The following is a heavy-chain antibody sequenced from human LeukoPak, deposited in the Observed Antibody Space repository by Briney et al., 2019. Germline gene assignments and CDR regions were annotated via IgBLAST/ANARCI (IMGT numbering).Heavy chain of an antibody. V-gene: IGHV3-23*01. CDR1: GFTFRSYA. CDR2: ISGSGGST. Sequence: GGSLRLSCAASGFTFRSYAMSWVRQAPGKGLEWVSVISGSGGSTSYADSVKGRFTISRDNSKNTLYVQMNSLRAEDTAVYYCAKDRTVGASYWYFDLWGRGTLVTVSS. CDR3: AKDRTVGASYWYFDL. J-gene: IGHJ2*01. D-gene: IGHD1-26*01.